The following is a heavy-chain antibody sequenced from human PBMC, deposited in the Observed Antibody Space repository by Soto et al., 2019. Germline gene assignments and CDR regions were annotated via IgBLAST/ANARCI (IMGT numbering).Heavy chain of an antibody. CDR1: GFTFSRHW. CDR3: AREVIAATGTIRWFDP. V-gene: IGHV3-74*03. D-gene: IGHD6-25*01. CDR2: INDDGSST. Sequence: EGQLVESGGGLVKPGGSRRLSCGGSGFTFSRHWMHWVRQTPGKGPVWVSRINDDGSSTKYADSVKGRFTIARDNAKNTVFLQMSSLRAEDTAVYYCAREVIAATGTIRWFDPWGQGTLVTVSS. J-gene: IGHJ5*02.